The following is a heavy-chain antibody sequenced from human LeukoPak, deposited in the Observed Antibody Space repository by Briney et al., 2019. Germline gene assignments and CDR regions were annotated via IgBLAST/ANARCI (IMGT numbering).Heavy chain of an antibody. CDR1: GYTFTNYV. J-gene: IGHJ6*03. CDR2: INPNSGGT. CDR3: ARWLSSGSYYRDYYYYYMDV. V-gene: IGHV1-2*02. D-gene: IGHD1-26*01. Sequence: ASVKVSCKASGYTFTNYVISWVRQAPGQGLEWMGWINPNSGGTNYAQKFQGRVTMTRDTSISTAYMELSRLRSDDTAVYYCARWLSSGSYYRDYYYYYMDVWGKGTTVTVSS.